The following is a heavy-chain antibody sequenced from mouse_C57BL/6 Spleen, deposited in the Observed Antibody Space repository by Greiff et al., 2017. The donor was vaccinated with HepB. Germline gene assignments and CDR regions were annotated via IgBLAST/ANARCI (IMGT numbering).Heavy chain of an antibody. V-gene: IGHV1-82*01. J-gene: IGHJ2*01. Sequence: QVQLQQSGPELVKPGASVKISCKASGYAFSSSWMNWVKQRPGKGLEWIGRIYPGDGDTNYNGKFKGKATLTADKSSSTAYMQLSSLTSEDSAVYFGARGVITTCFDYWGQGTTLTVSS. CDR1: GYAFSSSW. CDR2: IYPGDGDT. D-gene: IGHD1-1*01. CDR3: ARGVITTCFDY.